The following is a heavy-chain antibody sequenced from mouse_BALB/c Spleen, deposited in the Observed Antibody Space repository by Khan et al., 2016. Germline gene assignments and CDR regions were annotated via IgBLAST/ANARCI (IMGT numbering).Heavy chain of an antibody. J-gene: IGHJ1*01. Sequence: QIQLVQSGPELKKPGETVKISCKASGYTFTNYGMNWVKQAPGKGLKWMGWMNTYTGEPTYADDFKGRFAFSLKTSARTAYLQINNLKNEDTATYCCARDYGYGGDWYFDVWGAGTTVTVSS. D-gene: IGHD2-2*01. CDR1: GYTFTNYG. V-gene: IGHV9-3-1*01. CDR3: ARDYGYGGDWYFDV. CDR2: MNTYTGEP.